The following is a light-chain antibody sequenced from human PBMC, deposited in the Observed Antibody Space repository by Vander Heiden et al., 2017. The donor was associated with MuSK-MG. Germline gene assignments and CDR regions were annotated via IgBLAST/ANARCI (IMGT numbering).Light chain of an antibody. CDR1: QSINTS. Sequence: DIQMTQSPSSLSASVGDRVTLTCRAGQSINTSLNWDQQKPGEAPILLIYGASSLQRGVPSRFSGSGSGTDFTLTISSLQPEDFATYFCQQSYCTPPYTFGQGTKLEIK. CDR3: QQSYCTPPYT. J-gene: IGKJ2*01. V-gene: IGKV1-39*01. CDR2: GAS.